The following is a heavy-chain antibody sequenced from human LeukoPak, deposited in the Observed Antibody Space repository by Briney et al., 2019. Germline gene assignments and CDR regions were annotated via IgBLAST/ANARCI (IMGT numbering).Heavy chain of an antibody. V-gene: IGHV1-8*02. J-gene: IGHJ5*02. CDR2: MNPNSGNT. Sequence: ASVKVSCKASGYTFTSYDINWVRQATGQGLEWMGWMNPNSGNTGYAQKFQGRVTMTRDTSISTAYMELSSLRSEDTAVYYCARHSYYYDSSGYSRWFDPWGQGTLVTVSS. D-gene: IGHD3-22*01. CDR3: ARHSYYYDSSGYSRWFDP. CDR1: GYTFTSYD.